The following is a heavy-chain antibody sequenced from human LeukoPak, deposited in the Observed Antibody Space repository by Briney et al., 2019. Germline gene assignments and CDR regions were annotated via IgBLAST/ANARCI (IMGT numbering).Heavy chain of an antibody. CDR2: INPNSGGT. CDR1: GYTFTDYY. D-gene: IGHD2-2*01. CDR3: ARGCQYQLIILLYYSMDV. Sequence: ASVKVSCKASGYTFTDYYIHWVRQAPGQRREGRGGINPNSGGTNYAQKFQGRVTMTRDTSISTAYMELSRLTSDDTAVYYCARGCQYQLIILLYYSMDVWGKGTTVTISS. V-gene: IGHV1-2*02. J-gene: IGHJ6*03.